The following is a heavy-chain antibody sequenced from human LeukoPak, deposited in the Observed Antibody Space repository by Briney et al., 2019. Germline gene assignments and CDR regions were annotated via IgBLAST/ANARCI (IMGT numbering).Heavy chain of an antibody. CDR2: INSGSSDI. D-gene: IGHD3-3*01. V-gene: IGHV3-21*05. Sequence: GGSLRLSCAASGFTFSLYAMNWVRQAPGKGLEWISYINSGSSDIHYTQSVRGRFIISRDNAKNTLYLQMNSLRAEDTAVYFCARDTYEPGLIDFWGQGTLVSVSS. CDR3: ARDTYEPGLIDF. CDR1: GFTFSLYA. J-gene: IGHJ4*02.